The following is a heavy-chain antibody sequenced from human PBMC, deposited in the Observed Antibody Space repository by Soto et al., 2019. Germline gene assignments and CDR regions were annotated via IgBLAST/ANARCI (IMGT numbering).Heavy chain of an antibody. V-gene: IGHV4-39*01. CDR2: IYYSGRS. Sequence: SETLSLTCIVSGESISSSSYYWGWIRQPPGLGLEWIVCIYYSGRSYYNPSFRSRITISIYTSKNQFSLKLSSVPATDTAEYYCARQRTSVVTRGYFDHWGQGALVTVSP. CDR1: GESISSSSYY. J-gene: IGHJ4*02. D-gene: IGHD2-21*02. CDR3: ARQRTSVVTRGYFDH.